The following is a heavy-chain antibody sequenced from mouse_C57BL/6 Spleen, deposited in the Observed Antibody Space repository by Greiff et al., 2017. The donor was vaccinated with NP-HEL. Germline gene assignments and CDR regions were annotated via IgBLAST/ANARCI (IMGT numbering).Heavy chain of an antibody. CDR3: ARGGYDASFAY. J-gene: IGHJ3*01. Sequence: VQLVESGPELVQPGASVKLSCKASGYTFTSYDINWVKQRPGQGLEWIGWLYPRDGSTKYNEKFKGKATLTVDTSSSTAYMELHSLTSEDSAVYFCARGGYDASFAYWGQGTLVTVSA. CDR1: GYTFTSYD. CDR2: LYPRDGST. D-gene: IGHD2-2*01. V-gene: IGHV1-85*01.